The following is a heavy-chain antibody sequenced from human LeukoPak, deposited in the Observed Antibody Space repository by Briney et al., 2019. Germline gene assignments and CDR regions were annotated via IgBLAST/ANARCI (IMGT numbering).Heavy chain of an antibody. V-gene: IGHV1-2*02. CDR1: GYTFTGYY. Sequence: ASVKVSCKASGYTFTGYYMHWVRQAPGQGLEWMGWINPNSGGTNYAQKFQGRVTMTRETSISTAYMELSRLRSDDTAVYYCARVYRIQLWYPREFDPWGQGTLVTVPS. CDR2: INPNSGGT. J-gene: IGHJ5*02. CDR3: ARVYRIQLWYPREFDP. D-gene: IGHD5-18*01.